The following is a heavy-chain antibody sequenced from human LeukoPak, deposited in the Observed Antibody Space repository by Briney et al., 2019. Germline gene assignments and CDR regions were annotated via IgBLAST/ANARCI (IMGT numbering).Heavy chain of an antibody. Sequence: GGSLRLSCADSGFTFKNYAMRWVRQAPGKGLEWVSHISGSGGSTHYADSVKGRFTISRDNSKNTLSLQMNSLRGEDTAVYYCAKTSVAGTRYNYYAMDVWGQGTTVTVSS. CDR1: GFTFKNYA. CDR3: AKTSVAGTRYNYYAMDV. V-gene: IGHV3-23*01. D-gene: IGHD6-13*01. CDR2: ISGSGGST. J-gene: IGHJ6*02.